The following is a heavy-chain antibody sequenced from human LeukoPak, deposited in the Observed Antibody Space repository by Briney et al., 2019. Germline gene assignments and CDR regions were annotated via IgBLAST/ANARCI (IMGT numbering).Heavy chain of an antibody. D-gene: IGHD3-10*01. CDR3: ARGEEYGSGTVHFDY. Sequence: SETLSLTCAVSGGSISSSNWWSWVRQPPGKGLEWIGEIYHSGSTNYNPSLNSRVTISVDKSKNQFSLKPSSVTAADTAVYYCARGEEYGSGTVHFDYWGQGTLVIVAP. CDR1: GGSISSSNW. CDR2: IYHSGST. J-gene: IGHJ4*02. V-gene: IGHV4-4*02.